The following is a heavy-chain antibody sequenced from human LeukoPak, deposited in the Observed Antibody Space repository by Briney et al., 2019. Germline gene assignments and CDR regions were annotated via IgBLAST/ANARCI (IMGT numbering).Heavy chain of an antibody. V-gene: IGHV3-49*04. CDR1: GSTFGDYT. CDR3: SRDPGGTYSGYNFLDY. D-gene: IGHD5-12*01. CDR2: IRSKAYGGTT. J-gene: IGHJ4*02. Sequence: DPGRSLRLSCTASGSTFGDYTMNWVRQAPGKGLEWVGFIRSKAYGGTTEYAATVKGRLTISRDDSKSIAYLQMNSLKTEDTAVYYCSRDPGGTYSGYNFLDYWGQGTLVTVSS.